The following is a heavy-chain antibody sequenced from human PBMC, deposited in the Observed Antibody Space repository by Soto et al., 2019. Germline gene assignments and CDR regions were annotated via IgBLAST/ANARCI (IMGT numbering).Heavy chain of an antibody. Sequence: SETLSLTCTVSGGSISSYYWSWIRQPPGKGLEWIGYIYYSGSTNYNPSLKSRVTISKDSSKNTVYLQMSSLRSEDTAVYYCVKEEGYYFDYWGQGTLVTVSS. V-gene: IGHV4-59*01. CDR3: VKEEGYYFDY. CDR2: IYYSGST. J-gene: IGHJ4*02. CDR1: GGSISSYY.